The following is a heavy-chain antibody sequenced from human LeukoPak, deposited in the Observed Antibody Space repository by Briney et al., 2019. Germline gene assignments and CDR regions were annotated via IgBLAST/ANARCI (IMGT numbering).Heavy chain of an antibody. Sequence: SETLSLTCTVSGGSISNYYWSWIRQPAGKGLEWIGYIYYSGSTNYNPSLKSRVTISVDTPKNQFSLKLSSVTAADTAVYYCARGSDTANDYWGQGTLVTVSS. CDR1: GGSISNYY. CDR2: IYYSGST. D-gene: IGHD5-18*01. CDR3: ARGSDTANDY. J-gene: IGHJ4*02. V-gene: IGHV4-59*01.